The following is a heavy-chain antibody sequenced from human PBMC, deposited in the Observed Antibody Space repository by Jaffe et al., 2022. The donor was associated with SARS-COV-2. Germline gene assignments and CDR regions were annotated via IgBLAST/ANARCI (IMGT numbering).Heavy chain of an antibody. V-gene: IGHV5-51*01. CDR2: IYPGDSDT. CDR1: GYSFTSYW. CDR3: ARPLGYCSSTSCSGGWFDP. J-gene: IGHJ5*02. Sequence: EVQLVQSGAEVKKPGESLKISCKGSGYSFTSYWIGWVRQMPGKGLEWMGIIYPGDSDTRYSPSFQGQVTISADKSISTAYLQWSSLKASDTAMYYCARPLGYCSSTSCSGGWFDPWGQGTLVTVSS. D-gene: IGHD2-2*01.